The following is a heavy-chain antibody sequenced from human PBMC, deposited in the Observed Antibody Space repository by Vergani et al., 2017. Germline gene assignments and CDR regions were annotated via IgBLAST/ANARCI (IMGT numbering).Heavy chain of an antibody. CDR2: FQGSGNS. CDR1: GFSIDNGYY. V-gene: IGHV4-4*07. D-gene: IGHD5-24*01. CDR3: ASERRDGYNPFDT. Sequence: QVQLQESGPGLVKPSETLSLTCAVSGFSIDNGYYWSWIRPSAEKGLEWIGRFQGSGNSNYNPSLKSRVTISLDTSKNQFSLKLSSVTAADTALYYCASERRDGYNPFDTWVQGTLVTVSS. J-gene: IGHJ4*02.